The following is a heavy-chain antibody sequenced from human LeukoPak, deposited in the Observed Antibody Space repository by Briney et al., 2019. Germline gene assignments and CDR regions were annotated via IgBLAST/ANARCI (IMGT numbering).Heavy chain of an antibody. V-gene: IGHV1-18*01. CDR1: GYTFTSYG. Sequence: ASVKVSCKASGYTFTSYGISWVRQAPGQGLEWMGWISAYNGNTNYAQKLQGRVTMTTNTSTSTAYMELRSLRSDDTAVYYCARKWYYYDSSGYSTYYFDYWGQGTLVTVSS. CDR3: ARKWYYYDSSGYSTYYFDY. CDR2: ISAYNGNT. J-gene: IGHJ4*02. D-gene: IGHD3-22*01.